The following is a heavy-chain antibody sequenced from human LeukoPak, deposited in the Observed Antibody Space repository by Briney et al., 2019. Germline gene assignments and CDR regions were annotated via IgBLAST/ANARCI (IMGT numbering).Heavy chain of an antibody. V-gene: IGHV3-30*04. CDR1: GFTFSSYA. J-gene: IGHJ4*02. CDR3: ASVFREGN. D-gene: IGHD2-21*01. CDR2: ISYDGSNK. Sequence: PGRSLRLSCVTSGFTFSSYAMHWVRQAPGKGLEWVAVISYDGSNKYYADSVKGRFTISRDNSKNTLYLQMNSLRAEDTAVYYCASVFREGNWGQGTLVTVSS.